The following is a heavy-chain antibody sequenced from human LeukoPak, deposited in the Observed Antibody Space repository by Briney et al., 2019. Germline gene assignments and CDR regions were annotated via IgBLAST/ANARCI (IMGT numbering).Heavy chain of an antibody. D-gene: IGHD6-19*01. CDR3: ARGGIQVSGIDEFDY. CDR2: IGIRGDT. V-gene: IGHV3-13*01. J-gene: IGHJ4*02. CDR1: GFTFIDYD. Sequence: GGSLRLSCAASGFTFIDYDMHWVRQVIGKGLEWVSAIGIRGDTHYSGSVKGRFTISRENAESSLYLQMNNLRAEDTAVYYCARGGIQVSGIDEFDYWGQGTLVTVSS.